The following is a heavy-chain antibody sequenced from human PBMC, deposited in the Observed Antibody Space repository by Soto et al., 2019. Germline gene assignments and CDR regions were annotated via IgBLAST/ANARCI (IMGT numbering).Heavy chain of an antibody. CDR2: IKQDGSEK. CDR3: ARDGTSIVASSYYDFHGMDV. J-gene: IGHJ6*02. V-gene: IGHV3-7*01. D-gene: IGHD5-12*01. Sequence: GGSLRLSCAASGFTFSSYWMSWVRQAPGKGLEWVANIKQDGSEKYYVDSVKGRFTISRDNAKNSLYLQMNSLRAEDTAVYYCARDGTSIVASSYYDFHGMDVWGQGTTVTVSS. CDR1: GFTFSSYW.